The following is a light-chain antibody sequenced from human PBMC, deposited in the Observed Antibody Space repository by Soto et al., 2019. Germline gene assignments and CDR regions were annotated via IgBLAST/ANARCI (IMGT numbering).Light chain of an antibody. Sequence: IQMTQSPSSLSASVGDRVTITCRASQSLSSRLTWYQQKPGEAPKLLIYETSSLHSGVPSRFGGSGSETDFTLTINSLQPEDFATYYCQQSFSPPYTFGQGTKLEIK. V-gene: IGKV1-39*01. CDR1: QSLSSR. CDR2: ETS. CDR3: QQSFSPPYT. J-gene: IGKJ2*01.